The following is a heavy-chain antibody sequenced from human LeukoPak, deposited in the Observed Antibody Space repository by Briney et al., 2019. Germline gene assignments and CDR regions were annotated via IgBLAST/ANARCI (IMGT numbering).Heavy chain of an antibody. CDR1: GFAFSSNW. D-gene: IGHD7-27*01. CDR2: INSGGSGT. Sequence: GGSLRLSCAASGFAFSSNWMHWVRQTPGKGLVWVSRINSGGSGTSYAASVEGRFTISRDNAKDTLYLQMNSLRAEDTAVYYCATSLGPLTEYWGQGTLVTVSS. CDR3: ATSLGPLTEY. V-gene: IGHV3-74*01. J-gene: IGHJ4*02.